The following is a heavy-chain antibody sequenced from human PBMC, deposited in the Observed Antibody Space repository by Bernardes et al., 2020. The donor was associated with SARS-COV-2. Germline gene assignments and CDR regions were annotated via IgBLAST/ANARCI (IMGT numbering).Heavy chain of an antibody. CDR1: GFTFSDYY. Sequence: GGSLRLSCAASGFTFSDYYMSWIRQAPGKGLEWVSYISSSSSYTNYADSVKGRFTISRDNAKNSLYLQMNSLRAEDTAVYYCARLDAGSGYDYRGNWFDPWGQGTLVTVSS. D-gene: IGHD5-12*01. V-gene: IGHV3-11*03. CDR3: ARLDAGSGYDYRGNWFDP. CDR2: ISSSSSYT. J-gene: IGHJ5*02.